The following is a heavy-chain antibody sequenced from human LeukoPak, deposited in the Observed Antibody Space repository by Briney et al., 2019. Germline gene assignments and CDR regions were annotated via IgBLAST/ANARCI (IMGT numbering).Heavy chain of an antibody. D-gene: IGHD1-20*01. CDR2: IGSSSSYI. CDR1: GFTFSSYS. CDR3: AREIGGYNWL. J-gene: IGHJ4*02. V-gene: IGHV3-21*01. Sequence: PGGSLRLSCAASGFTFSSYSMNWVRQAPGKGLEWVSSIGSSSSYIYYADSVKGRFTISRDNAKNSLYLQMNSLRAEDTAVYYCAREIGGYNWLWGQGTLVTVSS.